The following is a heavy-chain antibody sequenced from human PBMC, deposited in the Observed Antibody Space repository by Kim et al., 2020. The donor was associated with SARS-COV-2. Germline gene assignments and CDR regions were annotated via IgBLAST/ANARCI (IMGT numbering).Heavy chain of an antibody. J-gene: IGHJ3*02. D-gene: IGHD5-18*01. Sequence: SETLSLTCTVSGGSISSYYWSWIRQPPGKGLEWIGYIYYSGSTNYNPSLKSRVTISVDTSKNQFSLKLSSVTAADTAVYYCARRVPSGYSYGRNAFDIWGQGTMVTVSS. CDR2: IYYSGST. V-gene: IGHV4-59*08. CDR1: GGSISSYY. CDR3: ARRVPSGYSYGRNAFDI.